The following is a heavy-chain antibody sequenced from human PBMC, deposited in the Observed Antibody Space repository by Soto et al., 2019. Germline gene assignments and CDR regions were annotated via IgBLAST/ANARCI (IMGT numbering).Heavy chain of an antibody. CDR3: ARDLAKGGGSAGFDY. V-gene: IGHV1-2*02. CDR1: GYTFTVYY. Sequence: QVQLVQSGAEVKKPGASVNVSCKASGYTFTVYYMHWVRQAPGQGLEWMGGINPMSGGTMYPQKFQGRVTMTGDTSVSTATRALTRLRSDDTAVYYCARDLAKGGGSAGFDYWGAGTLGTVST. CDR2: INPMSGGT. J-gene: IGHJ4*02. D-gene: IGHD1-26*01.